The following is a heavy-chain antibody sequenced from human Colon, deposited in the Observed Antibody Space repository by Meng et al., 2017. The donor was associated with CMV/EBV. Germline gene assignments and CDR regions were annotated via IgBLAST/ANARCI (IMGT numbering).Heavy chain of an antibody. CDR2: VIPMTDIT. V-gene: IGHV1-69*02. Sequence: SSVKVSCKASGGTFTSYPFSWVRQAPGQGLEWMGRVIPMTDITNHAQKFQGRLTITADKSTNTAFMELSSLRSEDTAVYYCARAARSGKHAVFYSLDLWGQGTTVTVSS. D-gene: IGHD2-15*01. J-gene: IGHJ6*02. CDR3: ARAARSGKHAVFYSLDL. CDR1: GGTFTSYP.